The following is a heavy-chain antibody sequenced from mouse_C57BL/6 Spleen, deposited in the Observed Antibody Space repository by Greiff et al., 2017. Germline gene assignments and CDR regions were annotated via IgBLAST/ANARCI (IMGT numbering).Heavy chain of an antibody. CDR1: GYSFTGYY. CDR3: AREGGSGSVY. D-gene: IGHD3-2*02. V-gene: IGHV1-42*01. Sequence: VQLQQSGPELVKPGASVKISCKASGYSFTGYYMNWVKQSPEKSLEWIGEINPSTGGTTYNQKFKAKATLTVDKSSSTAYMHLKSLKSEDSAVYYCAREGGSGSVYGGQGTTLTVSS. CDR2: INPSTGGT. J-gene: IGHJ2*01.